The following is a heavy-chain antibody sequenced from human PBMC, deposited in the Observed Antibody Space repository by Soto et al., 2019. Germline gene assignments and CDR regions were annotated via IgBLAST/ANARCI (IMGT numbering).Heavy chain of an antibody. CDR1: GYTFTGCY. J-gene: IGHJ6*02. CDR3: ARSLSSSSWYGYYYYYGMDV. CDR2: INPNSGGT. D-gene: IGHD6-13*01. V-gene: IGHV1-2*04. Sequence: ASVKVSCKASGYTFTGCYMHWVRQAPGQGLEWMGWINPNSGGTNYAQKFQGWVTMTRDTSISTAYMELSRLRSDDTAVYYCARSLSSSSWYGYYYYYGMDVWGQVTTVTV.